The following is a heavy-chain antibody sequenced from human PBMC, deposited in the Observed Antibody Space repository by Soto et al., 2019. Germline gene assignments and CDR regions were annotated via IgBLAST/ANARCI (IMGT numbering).Heavy chain of an antibody. D-gene: IGHD7-27*01. CDR1: GFSLSTSGVG. CDR2: IYWDDDK. CDR3: AHRGYMSGNWDQGYLDY. V-gene: IGHV2-5*02. Sequence: QITLKESGPTRVKPTQTLTLTCNFSGFSLSTSGVGVGWLRQPPGKALEWLAVIYWDDDKRYSPSLKNRLTISKDTSKTQVVLTMTSMDPADTATYFCAHRGYMSGNWDQGYLDYWGPGILIAVSS. J-gene: IGHJ4*02.